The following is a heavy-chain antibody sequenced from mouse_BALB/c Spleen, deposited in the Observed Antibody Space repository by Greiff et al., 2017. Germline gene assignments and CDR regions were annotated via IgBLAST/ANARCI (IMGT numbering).Heavy chain of an antibody. V-gene: IGHV5-12-2*01. CDR2: ISNGGGST. D-gene: IGHD2-10*02. CDR1: GFTFSSYT. Sequence: EVKLVESGGGLVQPGGSLKLSCAASGFTFSSYTMSWVRQTPEKRLEWVAYISNGGGSTYYPDTVKGRFTISRDNAKNTLYLQMSSLKSEDTAMYYCARSYGLWYFDVWGAGTTVTVSS. CDR3: ARSYGLWYFDV. J-gene: IGHJ1*01.